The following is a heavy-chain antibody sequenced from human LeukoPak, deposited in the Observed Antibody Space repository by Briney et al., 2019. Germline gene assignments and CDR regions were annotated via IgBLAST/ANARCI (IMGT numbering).Heavy chain of an antibody. Sequence: GGSLRLSCGASGLSFSSSAMSWVRQAPGKGLEWVSAISGSGGSSYYADSVKGRFTISRDSSKNTLYLQMHNLIVEDTAVDYCVKEVVVVAGDWYFDLWGRGTLVTVSS. D-gene: IGHD6-19*01. CDR3: VKEVVVVAGDWYFDL. J-gene: IGHJ2*01. CDR2: ISGSGGSS. V-gene: IGHV3-23*01. CDR1: GLSFSSSA.